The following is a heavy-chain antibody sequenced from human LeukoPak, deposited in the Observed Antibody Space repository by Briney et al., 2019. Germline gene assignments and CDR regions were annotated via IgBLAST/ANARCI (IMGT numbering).Heavy chain of an antibody. CDR3: ATLFYYDILTGYSNFDY. CDR1: GFSFSSYA. Sequence: GGSLRLSCAASGFSFSSYAMSWVRQAPGKGLEWVSAISGSGGSTYYADPVKGRFTISRDNSKNTLYLQMNSLRAEDTAVYYCATLFYYDILTGYSNFDYWGQGTLVTVSS. J-gene: IGHJ4*02. CDR2: ISGSGGST. V-gene: IGHV3-23*01. D-gene: IGHD3-9*01.